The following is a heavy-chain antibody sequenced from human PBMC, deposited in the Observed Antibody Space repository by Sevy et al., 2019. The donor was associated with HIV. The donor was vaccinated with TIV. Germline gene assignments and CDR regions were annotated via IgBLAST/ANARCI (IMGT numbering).Heavy chain of an antibody. D-gene: IGHD4-17*01. CDR2: IWFDGSNT. V-gene: IGHV3-33*01. J-gene: IGHJ4*01. CDR1: GFTFSSFG. Sequence: GGSLRLSCAASGFTFSSFGMHWVRQAPGKGLEWLAVIWFDGSNTYYADSVRGRFTISRDIAKNTLHLQMNSLRAEDTVVYYCARDLEFYDHGDYGPAFMPDFWGHGTLVTVSS. CDR3: ARDLEFYDHGDYGPAFMPDF.